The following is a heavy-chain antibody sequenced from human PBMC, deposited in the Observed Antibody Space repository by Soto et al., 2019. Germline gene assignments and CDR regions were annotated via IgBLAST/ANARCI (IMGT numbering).Heavy chain of an antibody. CDR3: ARAAPWGSYRYGYYYYYYMDV. J-gene: IGHJ6*03. D-gene: IGHD3-16*02. CDR1: GFTFSSYD. CDR2: IGTAGDT. V-gene: IGHV3-13*01. Sequence: GGSLRLSCAASGFTFSSYDMHWVRQATGKGLEWVSAIGTAGDTYYPGSVKGRFTISRENAKNSLYLQMNSLRAGDTAVYYCARAAPWGSYRYGYYYYYYMDVWGKGTTVTVSS.